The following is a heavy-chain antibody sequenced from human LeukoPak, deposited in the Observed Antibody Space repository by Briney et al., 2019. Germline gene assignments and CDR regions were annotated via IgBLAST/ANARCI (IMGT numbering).Heavy chain of an antibody. J-gene: IGHJ3*02. Sequence: GASVKVSCKVSGYTLTELSMHWVRQAPGQGLEWMGGIIPIFGTANYAQKFQGRVTITADESTSTAYMELSSLRSEDTAVYYCARGEESGLYDLHAFDIWGQGTMVTVSS. V-gene: IGHV1-69*13. CDR2: IIPIFGTA. D-gene: IGHD3-3*01. CDR1: GYTLTELS. CDR3: ARGEESGLYDLHAFDI.